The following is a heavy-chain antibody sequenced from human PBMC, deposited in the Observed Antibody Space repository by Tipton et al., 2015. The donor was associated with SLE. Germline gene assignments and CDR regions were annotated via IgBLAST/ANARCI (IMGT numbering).Heavy chain of an antibody. D-gene: IGHD3/OR15-3a*01. CDR3: ARQSEYSDWTGFWFDP. Sequence: TLSLTCSVSIDSLRTYYWNWIRQPPGKGLEWIGYMFFSGNTHYPPTLNPSLKSRVTISGDMSKNQFSLKLTSVTAADTAFYYCARQSEYSDWTGFWFDPWGQGILVTVSS. CDR2: MFFSGNT. J-gene: IGHJ5*02. CDR1: IDSLRTYY. V-gene: IGHV4-59*08.